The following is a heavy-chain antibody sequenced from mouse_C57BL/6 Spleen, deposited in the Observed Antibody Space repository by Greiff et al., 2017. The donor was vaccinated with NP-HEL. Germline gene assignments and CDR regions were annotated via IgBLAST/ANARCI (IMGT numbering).Heavy chain of an antibody. J-gene: IGHJ4*01. V-gene: IGHV1-80*01. CDR3: ARPSSNWERAMDY. CDR2: IYPGDGDT. CDR1: GYAFSRYW. Sequence: QVQLQQSGAELVKPGASVKISCKASGYAFSRYWMNWVKQRPGKGLEWIGQIYPGDGDTNYNGKFKGKATLTADKSASTAYMQLSSLTSEDSAVYFCARPSSNWERAMDYWGQGTSVTVSS. D-gene: IGHD4-1*01.